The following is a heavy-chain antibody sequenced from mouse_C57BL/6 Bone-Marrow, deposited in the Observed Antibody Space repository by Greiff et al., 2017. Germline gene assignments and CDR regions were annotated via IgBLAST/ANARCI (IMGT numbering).Heavy chain of an antibody. J-gene: IGHJ1*03. D-gene: IGHD4-1*01. CDR3: TLGDWYFDV. Sequence: EVQLQQSGAELVRPGASVKLSCTASGFNIKDDYMHWVKQRPEQGLEWLGWIDPENGDTEYASKFQGKATITADTASNTAYLQLSSLTSEDTAVYYCTLGDWYFDVWGTGTTVTVSS. CDR1: GFNIKDDY. CDR2: IDPENGDT. V-gene: IGHV14-4*01.